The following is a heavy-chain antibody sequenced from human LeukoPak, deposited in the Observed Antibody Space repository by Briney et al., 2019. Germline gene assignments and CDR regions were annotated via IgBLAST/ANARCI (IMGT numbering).Heavy chain of an antibody. J-gene: IGHJ4*02. Sequence: QPGGSLRLSCAASGFTVSSNYMSWVRQAPGKGLEWVSVIYSGGSTYYADSVKGQFTISRDNSKNTLYLQMNSLRAEDTAVYYCARDYCSGGTCYSGYGYWGQGTLVTVSS. CDR3: ARDYCSGGTCYSGYGY. CDR2: IYSGGST. CDR1: GFTVSSNY. D-gene: IGHD2-15*01. V-gene: IGHV3-53*01.